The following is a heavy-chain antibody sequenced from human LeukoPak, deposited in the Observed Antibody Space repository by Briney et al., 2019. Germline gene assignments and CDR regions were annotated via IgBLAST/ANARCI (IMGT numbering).Heavy chain of an antibody. V-gene: IGHV4-59*11. J-gene: IGHJ4*02. D-gene: IGHD6-19*01. CDR2: IYYSGST. CDR1: HGPINSRY. Sequence: SETLSLTCTVSHGPINSRYWSWIRQPPGKGLEWIGYIYYSGSTKYNPSLKSRVTMSIDRSNNQFSLKLRSVTAADTAVYYCARSTGWHAFTWGQGTRVSVSS. CDR3: ARSTGWHAFT.